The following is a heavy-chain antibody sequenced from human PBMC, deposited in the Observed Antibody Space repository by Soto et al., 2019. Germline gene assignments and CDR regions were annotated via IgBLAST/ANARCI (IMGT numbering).Heavy chain of an antibody. Sequence: GGSLRLSCAASAFSFRDNWMTWVRQAPGKGLEWVGRITSKVDEGTADYAAPVKCRFTISRDDSTNVMFLQMNSLTLEDTAMYFCGTDRYCRSNTCPGALDTWGQGTTVTVSS. V-gene: IGHV3-15*01. D-gene: IGHD2-2*01. CDR2: ITSKVDEGTA. CDR3: GTDRYCRSNTCPGALDT. CDR1: AFSFRDNW. J-gene: IGHJ3*02.